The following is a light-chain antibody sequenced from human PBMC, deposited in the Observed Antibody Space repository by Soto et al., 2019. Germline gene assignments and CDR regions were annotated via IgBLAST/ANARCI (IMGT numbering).Light chain of an antibody. Sequence: EVVVTQTPATLSLSPGGRATLSCRPSQSVGLSLAWYQQKPGQAPRLLIYDAPDRASGIPARFSGSGSGTDFTLTISSLEPEDFAVYYCQQRTSWPPWTFGQGTKVDIK. J-gene: IGKJ1*01. CDR1: QSVGLS. CDR3: QQRTSWPPWT. V-gene: IGKV3-11*01. CDR2: DAP.